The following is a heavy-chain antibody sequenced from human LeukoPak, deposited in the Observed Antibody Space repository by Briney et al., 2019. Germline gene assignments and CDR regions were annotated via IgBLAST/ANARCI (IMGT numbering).Heavy chain of an antibody. CDR3: VKDSPPRYSGSPPAY. CDR2: INKDGGEK. V-gene: IGHV3-7*03. CDR1: GFTFSSHW. J-gene: IGHJ4*02. Sequence: PGGSLRLSCAASGFTFSSHWMHWVRQAPGKGLEWVANINKDGGEKYYVDSVKGRFTISRDNAKNSLYLQMNSLRADDTAVYYCVKDSPPRYSGSPPAYWGQGTLVTVSS. D-gene: IGHD1-26*01.